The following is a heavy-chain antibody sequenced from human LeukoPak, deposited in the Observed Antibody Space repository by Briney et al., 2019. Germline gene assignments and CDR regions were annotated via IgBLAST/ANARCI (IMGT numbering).Heavy chain of an antibody. CDR3: AREYMDV. V-gene: IGHV3-23*01. CDR2: ISGSGGST. CDR1: GFTVSSNY. Sequence: GGSLRLSCAASGFTVSSNYMSWVRQAPGKGLEWVSAISGSGGSTYYADSVRGRFIISRDNSKNTLYLQMNSLRAEDRALYYCAREYMDVWGKGTMVTISS. J-gene: IGHJ6*03.